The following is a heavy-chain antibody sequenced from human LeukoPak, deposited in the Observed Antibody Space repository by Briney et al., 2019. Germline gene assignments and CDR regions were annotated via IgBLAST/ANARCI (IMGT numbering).Heavy chain of an antibody. CDR2: IYYSGST. Sequence: SETLSLTCTVSGGSISSSSYYWGWIRQPPGKGLEWIGSIYYSGSTYYNPSLKSRVTISVDTSKNQFSLKLSSVTAADTAVYYCASLIVGVTAGGYWGQGTLVTVSS. CDR1: GGSISSSSYY. J-gene: IGHJ4*02. CDR3: ASLIVGVTAGGY. V-gene: IGHV4-39*07. D-gene: IGHD1-26*01.